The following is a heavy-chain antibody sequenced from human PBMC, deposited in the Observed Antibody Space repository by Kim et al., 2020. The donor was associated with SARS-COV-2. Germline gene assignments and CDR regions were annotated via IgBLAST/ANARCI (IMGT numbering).Heavy chain of an antibody. CDR3: SRSISEESSHRIADYF. CDR2: SSHRGTSS. D-gene: IGHD3-10*01. Sequence: GGSLRLSCAASGFSLSDYWMTWVRQAPGRGLQWVASSSHRGTSSFYVDSVLGRFTITSDNAQNSLLLHLSNLRGAESGIYYCSRSISEESSHRIADYF. V-gene: IGHV3-7*01. CDR1: GFSLSDYW. J-gene: IGHJ2*01.